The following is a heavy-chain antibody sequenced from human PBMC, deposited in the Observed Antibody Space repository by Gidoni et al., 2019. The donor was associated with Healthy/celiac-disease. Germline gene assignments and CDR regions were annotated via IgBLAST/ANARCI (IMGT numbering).Heavy chain of an antibody. J-gene: IGHJ3*02. D-gene: IGHD4-17*01. V-gene: IGHV3-33*01. Sequence: QVQLVESGGGVAQPGGSLRLSCAASGLPFSSYGMHWVRQAPGKGLEWVAVIWYDGSNKYYADSVKGRFTISRDNSKNTLYLQMNSLRAEDTAVYYCARGPDYGDYVGAFDIWGQGTMVTVSS. CDR3: ARGPDYGDYVGAFDI. CDR1: GLPFSSYG. CDR2: IWYDGSNK.